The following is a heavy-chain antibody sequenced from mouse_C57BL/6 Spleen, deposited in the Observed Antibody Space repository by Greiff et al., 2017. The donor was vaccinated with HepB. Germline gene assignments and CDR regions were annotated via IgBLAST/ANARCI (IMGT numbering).Heavy chain of an antibody. D-gene: IGHD1-1*01. V-gene: IGHV7-3*01. CDR3: RVTSSRDNSHSILYLQMNALRAEDSATYYCARSPDTTVVATGYFDV. Sequence: EVKLVESGGGLVQPGGSLSLSCAASGFTFTDYYMSWVRQPPGKALEWLGFIRNKANGYTTEYSASVKGRFTISRDNSQSILYLQMNALRAEDSAMVKDRVTSSRDNSHSILYLQMNALRAEDSATYYCARSPDTTVVATGYFDVWGTGTTVTVSS. CDR2: IRNKANGYTT. CDR1: GFTFTDYY. J-gene: IGHJ1*03.